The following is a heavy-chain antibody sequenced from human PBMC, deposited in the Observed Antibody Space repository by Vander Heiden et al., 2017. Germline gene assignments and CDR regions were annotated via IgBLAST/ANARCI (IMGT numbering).Heavy chain of an antibody. CDR2: ISSSSSYI. J-gene: IGHJ4*02. Sequence: EVQLVESGGGLVKPGVSLRLSCAASGFTFSSYSMNWVRQAPGKGLEWVSSISSSSSYIYYADSVKGRFTISRDNAKNSLYLQMNSLRAEDTAVYYCARDLSGYDYFDYWGQGTLVTVSS. V-gene: IGHV3-21*01. CDR1: GFTFSSYS. D-gene: IGHD5-12*01. CDR3: ARDLSGYDYFDY.